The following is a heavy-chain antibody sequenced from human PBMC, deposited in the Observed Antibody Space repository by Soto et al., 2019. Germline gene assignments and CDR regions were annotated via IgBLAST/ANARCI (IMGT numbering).Heavy chain of an antibody. V-gene: IGHV3-11*06. CDR3: ARVPYYYTSGTDYGMDV. CDR2: ISSSSSYT. D-gene: IGHD3-10*01. CDR1: GFTFSDYY. J-gene: IGHJ6*02. Sequence: QVQLVESGGGLVKPGGSLGLSCAASGFTFSDYYMSWIRQAPGKGLEWLSYISSSSSYTNYADSVEGRFTISRDNAKNSLYLQMNSLRAEDTAVYYCARVPYYYTSGTDYGMDVWGQGTTVTVSS.